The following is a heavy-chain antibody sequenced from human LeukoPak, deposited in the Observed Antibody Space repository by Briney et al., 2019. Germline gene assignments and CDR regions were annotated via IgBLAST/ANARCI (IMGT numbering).Heavy chain of an antibody. CDR1: GGSISSSNYY. Sequence: SETLSLTCTVSGGSISSSNYYWSWIRQPPGKGLEWIGEINHSGSTNYNPSLKSRVTISVDTSKNQFSLKLSSVTAADTAVYYCARVTADAFDIWGQGTMVTVSS. CDR3: ARVTADAFDI. CDR2: INHSGST. J-gene: IGHJ3*02. V-gene: IGHV4-39*07.